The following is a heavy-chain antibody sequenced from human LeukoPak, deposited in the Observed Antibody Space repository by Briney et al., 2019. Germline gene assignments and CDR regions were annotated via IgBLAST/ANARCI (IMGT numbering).Heavy chain of an antibody. V-gene: IGHV4-4*07. Sequence: SETLSLTCTVSGGSIKDSDWSWIRQPAGKGLEWIGRIYTSGRTNYNPSLKSRVTMSLDTSKNQFSLKVTSVTAADTAVYYCAREFYGGQPAYWGQGTLVTVSS. D-gene: IGHD4-23*01. CDR2: IYTSGRT. CDR1: GGSIKDSD. J-gene: IGHJ4*02. CDR3: AREFYGGQPAY.